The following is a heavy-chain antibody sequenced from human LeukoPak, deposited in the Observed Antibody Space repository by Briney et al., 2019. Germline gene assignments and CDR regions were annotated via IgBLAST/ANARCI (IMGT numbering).Heavy chain of an antibody. V-gene: IGHV3-23*01. D-gene: IGHD6-13*01. CDR1: GFTSSSYA. CDR3: ATDSSSWYKADAFDI. J-gene: IGHJ3*02. Sequence: GGSLRLSCAAPGFTSSSYAMSWVRQAPGKGLEWVSAISGSGGSTYYADSVKGRFTISRDNSKNTLYLQMNSLRAEDTAVYYCATDSSSWYKADAFDIWGQGTMVTVSS. CDR2: ISGSGGST.